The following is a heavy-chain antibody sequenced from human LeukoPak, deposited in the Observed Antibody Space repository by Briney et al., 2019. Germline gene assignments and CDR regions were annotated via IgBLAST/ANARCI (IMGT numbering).Heavy chain of an antibody. CDR3: ARAFSGRVNWFDP. CDR2: IYHSGST. J-gene: IGHJ5*02. V-gene: IGHV4-30-2*01. D-gene: IGHD2-15*01. Sequence: SETLSLTCAVSGGPISSGGYSWSWIRQPPGKGLEWIGYIYHSGSTYYNPSLKSRVTISVDRSKNQFSLKLSSVTAADTAVYYCARAFSGRVNWFDPWGQGTLVTVSS. CDR1: GGPISSGGYS.